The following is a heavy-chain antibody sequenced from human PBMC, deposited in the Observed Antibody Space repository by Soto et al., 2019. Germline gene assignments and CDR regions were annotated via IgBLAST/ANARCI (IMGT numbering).Heavy chain of an antibody. J-gene: IGHJ4*02. CDR3: AKDLKYSSSWSHFEY. Sequence: GGSLRLSCAASGFTFSSYAMSWVRQAPGKGLEWVSAISGSGGSTYYADSVKGRFTISRDNSKNTLYLQMNSLRAEDTAVYYCAKDLKYSSSWSHFEYWGQGTRVTVSS. D-gene: IGHD6-13*01. V-gene: IGHV3-23*01. CDR1: GFTFSSYA. CDR2: ISGSGGST.